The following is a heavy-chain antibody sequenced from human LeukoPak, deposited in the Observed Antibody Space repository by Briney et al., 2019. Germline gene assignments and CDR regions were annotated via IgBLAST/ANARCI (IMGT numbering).Heavy chain of an antibody. D-gene: IGHD1-26*01. CDR2: IQWDGYNK. CDR3: ARREAVGAMSDFDD. CDR1: GFSITGYG. Sequence: PGGSLRLSCAASGFSITGYGIHWARQAPGKGLEWVATIQWDGYNKYYVDSGKGRFTVSRDTSKNTVYLQMDSLRSEDTAVYYCARREAVGAMSDFDDWGQGTLVTVSS. J-gene: IGHJ4*02. V-gene: IGHV3-30*02.